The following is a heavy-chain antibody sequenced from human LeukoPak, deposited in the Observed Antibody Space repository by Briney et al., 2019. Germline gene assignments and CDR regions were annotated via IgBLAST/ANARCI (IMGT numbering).Heavy chain of an antibody. J-gene: IGHJ4*02. D-gene: IGHD3-22*01. CDR2: INPNSGGT. CDR1: GYTFTGYY. CDR3: ARVGMYYYDSSGYNAADY. Sequence: ASVKVSRKASGYTFTGYYMHWVRQAPGQGLEWMGWINPNSGGTNYAQKFQGRVTMTRDTSISTAYMELSRLRSDDTAVYYCARVGMYYYDSSGYNAADYWGQGTLVTVSS. V-gene: IGHV1-2*02.